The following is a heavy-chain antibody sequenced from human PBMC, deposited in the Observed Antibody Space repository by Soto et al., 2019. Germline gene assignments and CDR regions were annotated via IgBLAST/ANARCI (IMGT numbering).Heavy chain of an antibody. J-gene: IGHJ5*02. D-gene: IGHD6-6*01. V-gene: IGHV4-34*01. CDR3: ARGQKKSSSSRILPTETTWFDP. Sequence: QVQLQQWGAGLLKPSETLSLTCAVYGGSFSGYYWSWIRQPPGKGLEWIGEIDHSGSTKYNTSLKSRVIISVDTSKKQFSLKVSSGTVADTAVYYCARGQKKSSSSRILPTETTWFDPWGQGTLVIVST. CDR1: GGSFSGYY. CDR2: IDHSGST.